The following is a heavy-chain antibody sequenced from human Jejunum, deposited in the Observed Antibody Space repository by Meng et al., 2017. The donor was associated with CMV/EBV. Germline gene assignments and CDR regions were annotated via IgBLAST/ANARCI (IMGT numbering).Heavy chain of an antibody. J-gene: IGHJ4*02. D-gene: IGHD3-10*01. Sequence: SGFTFSSHEMNWVRQAPGKGLEWLAYISSSGITTYYADSVKGRFTISRDNAKNSLFLQMHNLRVEDTAVYYCAKVGVRYSFDDWGQGILGTVSS. CDR3: AKVGVRYSFDD. CDR1: GFTFSSHE. V-gene: IGHV3-48*03. CDR2: ISSSGITT.